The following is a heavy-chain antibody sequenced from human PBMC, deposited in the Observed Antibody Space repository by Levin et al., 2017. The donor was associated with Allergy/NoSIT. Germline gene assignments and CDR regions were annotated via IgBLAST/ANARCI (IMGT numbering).Heavy chain of an antibody. D-gene: IGHD6-6*01. J-gene: IGHJ4*02. CDR1: GGSISSSSYY. CDR3: ARRGDLGSSHVIDY. V-gene: IGHV4-39*01. Sequence: SETLSLTCTVSGGSISSSSYYWGWIRQPPGKGLEWIGSIYYSGSTYYNPSLKSRVTISVDTSKNQFSLKLSSVTAADTAVYYCARRGDLGSSHVIDYWGQGTLVTVSS. CDR2: IYYSGST.